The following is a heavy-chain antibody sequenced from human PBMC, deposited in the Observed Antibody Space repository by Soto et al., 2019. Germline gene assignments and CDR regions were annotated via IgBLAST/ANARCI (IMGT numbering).Heavy chain of an antibody. CDR3: ARDKTISDFWSDYHYYYGMDV. D-gene: IGHD3-3*01. Sequence: GGSLRLSCAASGFTFSSYGMHWVRQAPGKGLEWVAVIWYDGSNKYYADSVKGRFTISRDNSKNTLYLQMNSLRAEDTAVYYCARDKTISDFWSDYHYYYGMDVWGQGTTVTVSS. V-gene: IGHV3-33*01. CDR2: IWYDGSNK. CDR1: GFTFSSYG. J-gene: IGHJ6*02.